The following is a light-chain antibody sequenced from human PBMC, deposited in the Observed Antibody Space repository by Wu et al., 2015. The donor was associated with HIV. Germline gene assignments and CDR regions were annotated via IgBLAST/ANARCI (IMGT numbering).Light chain of an antibody. Sequence: EIVLTQSPDTLSLSPGERATLSCRASQSVSSYLAWYQHKPGQAPRLLIYDASDRATGISARFSGSGSGTEFTLTISSLEPEDFAFYYCQHRFNWPLIFGLRARLE. J-gene: IGKJ5*01. CDR2: DAS. CDR3: QHRFNWPLI. CDR1: QSVSSY. V-gene: IGKV3-11*01.